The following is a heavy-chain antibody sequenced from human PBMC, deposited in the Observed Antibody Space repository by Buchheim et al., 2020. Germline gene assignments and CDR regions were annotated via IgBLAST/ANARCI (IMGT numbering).Heavy chain of an antibody. CDR3: AKELEIMVFNYYYYGMDV. CDR2: ISYDGSNK. Sequence: VQLVESGGGLVQPGGSLRLSCAASGFTFSSYGMHWVRQAPGKGLEWVAVISYDGSNKYYADSVKGRFTISRDNSQNTLSLQMNSLRAEDTAVYYCAKELEIMVFNYYYYGMDVWGQGTT. V-gene: IGHV3-30*18. D-gene: IGHD2-8*01. J-gene: IGHJ6*02. CDR1: GFTFSSYG.